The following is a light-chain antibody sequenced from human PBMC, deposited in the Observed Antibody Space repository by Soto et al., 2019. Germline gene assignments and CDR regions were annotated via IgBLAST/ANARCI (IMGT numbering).Light chain of an antibody. Sequence: ESLLTQSPATLSLSPGARATLSCSASQSVSSYFAWYQQQPAQAPRLLIYDASNSATGIPARFSGSGSGTDFTPTISSLEPEDFAVYYCQQRSNWLLITFGQGTRLEIK. J-gene: IGKJ5*01. V-gene: IGKV3-11*01. CDR2: DAS. CDR1: QSVSSY. CDR3: QQRSNWLLIT.